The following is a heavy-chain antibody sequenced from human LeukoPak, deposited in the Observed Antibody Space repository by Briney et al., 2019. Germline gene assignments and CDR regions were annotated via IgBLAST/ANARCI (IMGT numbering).Heavy chain of an antibody. J-gene: IGHJ4*02. Sequence: GASVKVSCTASGYTFTSYDINWVRQATGQGLEWMGWMNPNSGNTGYAQKFQGRVTMTRNTSISTVYMELSSLTSEDTAVYYCASGGGTTGFVDYWGQGTLVTVSS. V-gene: IGHV1-8*01. CDR2: MNPNSGNT. D-gene: IGHD2-15*01. CDR1: GYTFTSYD. CDR3: ASGGGTTGFVDY.